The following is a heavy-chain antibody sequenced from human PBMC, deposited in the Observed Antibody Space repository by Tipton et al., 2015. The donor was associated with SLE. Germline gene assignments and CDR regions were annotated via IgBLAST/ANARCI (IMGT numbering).Heavy chain of an antibody. V-gene: IGHV4-61*09. Sequence: TLSLTCTVSGGSITSGSYFWSWIRQPAGRGLEWIGYIYTSGSTNYNPSLKSRVTISVDTSKNQFSLKLSSVTAADTAVYYCARRGYDYVWGSYRSWGQGTLVTVSS. CDR3: ARRGYDYVWGSYRS. CDR1: GGSITSGSYF. J-gene: IGHJ4*02. CDR2: IYTSGST. D-gene: IGHD3-16*02.